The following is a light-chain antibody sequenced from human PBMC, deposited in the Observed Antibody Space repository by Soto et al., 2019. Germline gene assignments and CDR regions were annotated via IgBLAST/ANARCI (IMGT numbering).Light chain of an antibody. J-gene: IGKJ5*01. Sequence: IQLTQSPSSLSASVGDRVTITCRASQGISSYLAWYQQKPGKAPKLLLYADSTLQSVVPSRFSGSGSGTDFTLTISSLHPEDFATYYCQQLNSYRITFGQGTRLEIK. CDR3: QQLNSYRIT. CDR1: QGISSY. V-gene: IGKV1-9*01. CDR2: ADS.